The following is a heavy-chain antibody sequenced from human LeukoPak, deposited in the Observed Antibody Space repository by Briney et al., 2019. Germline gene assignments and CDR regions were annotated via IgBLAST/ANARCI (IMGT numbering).Heavy chain of an antibody. V-gene: IGHV3-23*01. Sequence: GGSLRLSCAASGFTFSSYAMSWVRQPPGKGLEWVSAISGRGGTTYHADSVRGRFTISRDDSKNTLYLQMNSLRAEDTAVYYCAKLFGVVITERHYFDCWGQGTLVTVSS. CDR1: GFTFSSYA. CDR2: ISGRGGTT. J-gene: IGHJ4*02. CDR3: AKLFGVVITERHYFDC. D-gene: IGHD3-3*01.